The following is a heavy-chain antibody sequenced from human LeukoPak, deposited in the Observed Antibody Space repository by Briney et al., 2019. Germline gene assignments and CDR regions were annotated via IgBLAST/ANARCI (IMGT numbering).Heavy chain of an antibody. V-gene: IGHV1-18*01. CDR2: ISAYNGNT. Sequence: ASVKVSCKASGYTFTSYGISWVRQAPGQGLEWMGWISAYNGNTNYAQKLQGRVTMTTGTSTSTAYMELRSLRSDDTAVYYCARERYFDWLSPTNPYYYYGMDVWGQGTTVTVSS. D-gene: IGHD3-9*01. CDR3: ARERYFDWLSPTNPYYYYGMDV. J-gene: IGHJ6*02. CDR1: GYTFTSYG.